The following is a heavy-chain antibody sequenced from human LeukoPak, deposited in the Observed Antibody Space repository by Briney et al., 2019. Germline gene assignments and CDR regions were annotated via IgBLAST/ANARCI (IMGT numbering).Heavy chain of an antibody. V-gene: IGHV1-46*01. CDR1: GYTFTSYY. CDR3: ARNDILTGRVDY. Sequence: ASVKVSCKASGYTFTSYYMHWVRQAPGQGLEWMGIINPRGGSTSYAQKFQGRVTMTRDTSTSTVYMELSSLRSEDTAVYYCARNDILTGRVDYWGQGTLVTVSS. CDR2: INPRGGST. D-gene: IGHD3-9*01. J-gene: IGHJ4*02.